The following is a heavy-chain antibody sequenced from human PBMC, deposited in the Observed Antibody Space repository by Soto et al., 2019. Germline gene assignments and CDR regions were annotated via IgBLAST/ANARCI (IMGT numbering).Heavy chain of an antibody. V-gene: IGHV1-2*04. CDR2: INPNSGGT. D-gene: IGHD2-2*01. Sequence: ASVKVSCKASGFTFTGYYMHWVRQAPGQGLEWMGWINPNSGGTNYAQKFQGWVTMTRDTSISTAYMELSRLRSDDTAVYYCARGPPYQLLPYDYWGQGTPVTVSS. CDR1: GFTFTGYY. CDR3: ARGPPYQLLPYDY. J-gene: IGHJ4*02.